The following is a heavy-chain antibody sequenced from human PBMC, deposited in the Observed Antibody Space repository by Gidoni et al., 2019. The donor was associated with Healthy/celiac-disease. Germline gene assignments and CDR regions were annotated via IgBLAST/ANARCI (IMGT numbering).Heavy chain of an antibody. CDR1: GFTFSDYY. CDR3: ARVQGRIAVADKVRGSGHFDY. CDR2: ISSSGSTI. Sequence: QVQLVESGGGLVKPGGSLRLSWAASGFTFSDYYMSWIRQAPGKGLEWVSYISSSGSTIYYADSVKGRFTISRDNAKNSLYLQMNSLRAEDTAVYYCARVQGRIAVADKVRGSGHFDYWGQGTLVTVSS. V-gene: IGHV3-11*01. J-gene: IGHJ4*02. D-gene: IGHD6-19*01.